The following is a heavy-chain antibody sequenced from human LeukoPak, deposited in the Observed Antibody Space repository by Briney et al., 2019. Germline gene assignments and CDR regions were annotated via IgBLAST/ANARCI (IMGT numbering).Heavy chain of an antibody. CDR2: ISGGGENE. D-gene: IGHD5-18*01. J-gene: IGHJ4*02. Sequence: GGSLRLSCAASGFIFSNYGMSWVRQDPGKGLEWVSTISGGGENEHYADSVKGRFTISRDNSKNILYVQMNSLSPEDTAIYYCARDVDPYKYGQMFDSWGQGTLVTVSS. CDR3: ARDVDPYKYGQMFDS. V-gene: IGHV3-23*01. CDR1: GFIFSNYG.